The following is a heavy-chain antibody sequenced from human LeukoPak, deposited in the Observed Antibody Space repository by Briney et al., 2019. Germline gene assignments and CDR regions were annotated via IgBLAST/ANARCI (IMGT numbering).Heavy chain of an antibody. J-gene: IGHJ4*02. CDR2: IYHSGST. CDR1: GYSISSGYY. CDR3: ARDYSSAMYYDFWSGYHNPYYFDY. Sequence: SETLSLTCTVSGYSISSGYYWGWIRQPPGKGLEWIGSIYHSGSTYYNPSLKSRVTISVDTSKNQFSLKLSSVTAADTAVYYCARDYSSAMYYDFWSGYHNPYYFDYWGQGTLVTVSS. V-gene: IGHV4-38-2*02. D-gene: IGHD3-3*01.